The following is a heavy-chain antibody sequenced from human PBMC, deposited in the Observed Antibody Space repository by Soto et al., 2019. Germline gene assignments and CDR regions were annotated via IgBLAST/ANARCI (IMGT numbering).Heavy chain of an antibody. J-gene: IGHJ6*02. D-gene: IGHD6-6*01. CDR3: ARSTSSTLNSYYGMDV. CDR1: GFIFNSYG. CDR2: ISYDGSEK. Sequence: QVQLVESGGGVVQPGRSVRLSCAVSGFIFNSYGMHWVRQAPGKGLEWVAVISYDGSEKDYTDSVKGRFTIARDNSRNTLFLQMDRLRAEDTAVFYCARSTSSTLNSYYGMDVWGRGTTVTVSS. V-gene: IGHV3-30*03.